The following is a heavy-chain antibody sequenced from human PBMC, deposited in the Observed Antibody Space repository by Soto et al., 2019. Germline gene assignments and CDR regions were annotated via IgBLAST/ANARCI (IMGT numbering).Heavy chain of an antibody. J-gene: IGHJ4*02. V-gene: IGHV4-31*03. Sequence: PSETLSLTCTVSGGSISSGGYYWSWIRQHPGKGLEWIGYIYYSGSTYYNPSLKSRVTISVDTSKNQFSLKLSSVTAADTAVYYCARVKDAARLSSYGIIDYWGQGTLVTVSS. CDR1: GGSISSGGYY. CDR3: ARVKDAARLSSYGIIDY. CDR2: IYYSGST. D-gene: IGHD6-6*01.